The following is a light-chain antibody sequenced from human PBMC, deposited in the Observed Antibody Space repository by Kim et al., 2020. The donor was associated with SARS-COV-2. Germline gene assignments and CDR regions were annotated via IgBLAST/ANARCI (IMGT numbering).Light chain of an antibody. J-gene: IGLJ2*01. CDR2: YDG. CDR1: NIGSKT. V-gene: IGLV3-21*04. Sequence: PGQTATLTCGGDNIGSKTVHWYQQKPGQAPVLVIYYDGDRPSGIPERFSGSNSGNTATLTINRVEAGDEADYYCQVWDPSSDHPVLFGGGTQLTVL. CDR3: QVWDPSSDHPVL.